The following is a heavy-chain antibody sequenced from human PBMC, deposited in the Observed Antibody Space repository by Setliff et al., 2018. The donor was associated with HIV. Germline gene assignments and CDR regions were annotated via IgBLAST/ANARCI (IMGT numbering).Heavy chain of an antibody. CDR2: IHYGGGT. V-gene: IGHV4-59*01. Sequence: SETLSLTCSISGGSISNYYWVWIRQSPGKGLEWIGHIHYGGGTYYNPSLESRVSISRDTSKNQFSLNLRDVTAGDTALYYCARAVIRREDRGKWTKVWSAANHKDVWGKGMSVTVSS. D-gene: IGHD3-10*01. CDR1: GGSISNYY. J-gene: IGHJ6*03. CDR3: ARAVIRREDRGKWTKVWSAANHKDV.